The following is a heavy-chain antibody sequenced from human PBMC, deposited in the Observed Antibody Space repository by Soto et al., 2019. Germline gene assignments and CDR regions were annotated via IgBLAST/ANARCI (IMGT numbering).Heavy chain of an antibody. CDR2: ISYDGSNK. J-gene: IGHJ4*02. V-gene: IGHV3-30-3*01. Sequence: GGSLRLSCAASGFTFSSYAMHWVRQAPGKGLEWVAVISYDGSNKYYADSVKGRFTIYRDNSKNTLYLQMNSLSAEDTAVYYCASLTPEYYYDSSGYEPLYYFDYWGQGTLVTVSS. D-gene: IGHD3-22*01. CDR3: ASLTPEYYYDSSGYEPLYYFDY. CDR1: GFTFSSYA.